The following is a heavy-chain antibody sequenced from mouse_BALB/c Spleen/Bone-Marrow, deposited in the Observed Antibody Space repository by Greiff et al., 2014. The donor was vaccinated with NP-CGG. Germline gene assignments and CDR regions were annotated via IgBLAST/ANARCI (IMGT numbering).Heavy chain of an antibody. CDR3: ARSDYGYYYYAMDY. D-gene: IGHD2-1*01. V-gene: IGHV1-26*01. Sequence: EVKLQESGPELVKPGASVKMSCKASGYTFTDYYMKWVKQSHGKSLEWIGDINPNNGDTFYNQRFKGKATLTVDKSSSTAYMQLDSLTSEDSALYYCARSDYGYYYYAMDYWGQGTSVTVSS. CDR2: INPNNGDT. J-gene: IGHJ4*01. CDR1: GYTFTDYY.